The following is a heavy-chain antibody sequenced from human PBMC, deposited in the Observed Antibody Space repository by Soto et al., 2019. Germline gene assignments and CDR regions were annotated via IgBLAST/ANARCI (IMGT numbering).Heavy chain of an antibody. D-gene: IGHD6-19*01. V-gene: IGHV3-48*02. CDR2: ISGTSGSI. CDR1: GFTFSTYS. Sequence: EVQLEESGGGLVQPGGSLRLSCAASGFTFSTYSMTWVRRAPGKGLEWVSYISGTSGSIYYADSAKGRFTISRDNAKNSLYLQRNSRRDEDTAVYYCARGRGPRYSSGWNDCWGHGFLFTVSS. J-gene: IGHJ2*01. CDR3: ARGRGPRYSSGWNDC.